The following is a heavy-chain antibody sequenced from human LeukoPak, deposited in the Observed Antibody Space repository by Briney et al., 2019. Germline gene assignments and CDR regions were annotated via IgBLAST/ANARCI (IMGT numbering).Heavy chain of an antibody. CDR1: GFTFSSYE. V-gene: IGHV3-48*03. Sequence: GGSLRLSCAASGFTFSSYEMNWVRQAPGKGLEWVSYISSSGSTIYYADSVKGRFTISRDNAKNSLYLQMNSLRAEDTAVYYCGRSQNYNDSSGYSYWGQGTLVTVSS. CDR3: GRSQNYNDSSGYSY. D-gene: IGHD3-22*01. CDR2: ISSSGSTI. J-gene: IGHJ4*02.